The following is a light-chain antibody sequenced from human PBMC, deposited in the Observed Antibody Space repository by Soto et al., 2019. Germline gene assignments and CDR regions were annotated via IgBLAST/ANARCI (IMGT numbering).Light chain of an antibody. Sequence: DIQMTQSPSSLSASVGDRVTITCRASQGISTYLNWYQQRPGKAPKLLIYAASTLQSGVPSRFSGSGSGTDFTLTISSLQPEDFATYYCQQLNSYPPNTFGQGTRLEIK. CDR2: AAS. CDR1: QGISTY. V-gene: IGKV1-9*01. J-gene: IGKJ5*01. CDR3: QQLNSYPPNT.